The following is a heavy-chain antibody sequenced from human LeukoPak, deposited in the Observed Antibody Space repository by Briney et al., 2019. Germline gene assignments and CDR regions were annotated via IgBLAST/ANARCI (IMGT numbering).Heavy chain of an antibody. Sequence: GGALELSRAGSGFTLTNFVMTWVRQPPRKRLEGVSSISGGGDSTDYADAVKGRFTISRDNSKNTLSLQMNSLRGEDTAIYYCASKLPGNNPLDYWGQGTLVTVSS. CDR2: ISGGGDST. CDR1: GFTLTNFV. CDR3: ASKLPGNNPLDY. D-gene: IGHD1/OR15-1a*01. J-gene: IGHJ4*02. V-gene: IGHV3-23*01.